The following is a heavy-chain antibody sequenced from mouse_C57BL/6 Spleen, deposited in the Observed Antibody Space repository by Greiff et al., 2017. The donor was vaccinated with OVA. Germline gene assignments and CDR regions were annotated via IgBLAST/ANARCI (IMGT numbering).Heavy chain of an antibody. V-gene: IGHV1-52*01. D-gene: IGHD1-1*01. Sequence: QVQLQQPGAELVRPGSSVKLSCKASGYTFTSYWMHWVKQRPIQGLEWIGNIDPSDSETHYNQKFKDKATLTVDKSSSTAYMQLSSLTSEDSAVYYCARWYYGVMDYWGQGTSVTVSS. CDR3: ARWYYGVMDY. CDR1: GYTFTSYW. CDR2: IDPSDSET. J-gene: IGHJ4*01.